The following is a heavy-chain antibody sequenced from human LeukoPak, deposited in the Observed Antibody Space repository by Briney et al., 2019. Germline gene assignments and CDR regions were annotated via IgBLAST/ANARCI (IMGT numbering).Heavy chain of an antibody. V-gene: IGHV4-34*01. CDR2: INHSGST. J-gene: IGHJ4*02. D-gene: IGHD2-15*01. CDR3: ASVCSGGSCSN. Sequence: PSETLSLTCAVYGGSFSGYYWSWICQPPGKGLEWIGEINHSGSTNYNPSLKSRVTISVDTSKNQFSLKLSSVTAADTAVYYCASVCSGGSCSNWGQGTLVTVSS. CDR1: GGSFSGYY.